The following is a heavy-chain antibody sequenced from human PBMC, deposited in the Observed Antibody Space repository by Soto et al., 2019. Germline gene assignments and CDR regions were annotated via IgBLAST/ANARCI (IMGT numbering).Heavy chain of an antibody. J-gene: IGHJ6*03. V-gene: IGHV4-34*01. CDR2: INHSGST. Sequence: SETLSLTCAVYGGSFSGYYWSWIRQPPGKGLEWIGEINHSGSTNYNPSLKSRVTISADTSKNQFSLKLSSVTAADTAVYYCARGQLSYYYYYMDVWGKGTTVTVSS. CDR1: GGSFSGYY. D-gene: IGHD2-2*01. CDR3: ARGQLSYYYYYMDV.